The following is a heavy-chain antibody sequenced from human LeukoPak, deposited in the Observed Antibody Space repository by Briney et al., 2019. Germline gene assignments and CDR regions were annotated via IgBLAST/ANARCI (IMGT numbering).Heavy chain of an antibody. CDR2: INSDGSTT. CDR1: GFTFSSYW. CDR3: SRDTADDAFDI. V-gene: IGHV3-74*01. J-gene: IGHJ3*02. Sequence: GGSLRLSCAPSGFTFSSYWMHWVRQAPGKGVAWVSRINSDGSTTSYADSVKGRFTISKDNAKNTVYLQMNSVRAEDTAVYYCSRDTADDAFDIWGQGRMVTVSS.